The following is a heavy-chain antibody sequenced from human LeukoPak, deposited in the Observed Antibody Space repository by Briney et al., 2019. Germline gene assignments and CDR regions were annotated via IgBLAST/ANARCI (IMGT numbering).Heavy chain of an antibody. D-gene: IGHD6-13*01. CDR2: IYYSGST. V-gene: IGHV4-39*07. J-gene: IGHJ5*02. CDR1: GGSISSSSYY. CDR3: ARDRGIAAAGPNWFDP. Sequence: SETLSLTCTVSGGSISSSSYYWGWIRQPPGKGLEWIGSIYYSGSTYYNPSLKSRVTISVDTSKNQFSLRLSSVTAADTAVYYCARDRGIAAAGPNWFDPWGQGTLVTVSS.